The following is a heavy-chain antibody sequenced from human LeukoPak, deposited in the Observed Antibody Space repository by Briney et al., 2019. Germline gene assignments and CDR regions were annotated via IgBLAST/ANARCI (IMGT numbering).Heavy chain of an antibody. J-gene: IGHJ4*02. V-gene: IGHV3-23*01. CDR1: GFTFSSYA. D-gene: IGHD2-8*01. CDR2: ISGSGGST. Sequence: GGSLRLSCAASGFTFSSYAMSWVRQAPGKGLEWVSAISGSGGSTYYADSVKGRFTISRDNSKSTLYLQMNSLRADDTAVYFCAKERYAYGVCYSFFHYWGQGALVTVSS. CDR3: AKERYAYGVCYSFFHY.